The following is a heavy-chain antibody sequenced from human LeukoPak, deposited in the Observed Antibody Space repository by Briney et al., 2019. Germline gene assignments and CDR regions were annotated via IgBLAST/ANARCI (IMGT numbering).Heavy chain of an antibody. D-gene: IGHD5-12*01. Sequence: ASVKVSCKASGYTFTSYDINWVRQATGQGLEWMGWMNPNSGNTGYAQKFQGRVTMTRNTSISTDYMELSSLRSEDTAVYYCARGSGGYSGYDGYGMDVWGQGTTVTVSS. V-gene: IGHV1-8*01. CDR1: GYTFTSYD. J-gene: IGHJ6*02. CDR3: ARGSGGYSGYDGYGMDV. CDR2: MNPNSGNT.